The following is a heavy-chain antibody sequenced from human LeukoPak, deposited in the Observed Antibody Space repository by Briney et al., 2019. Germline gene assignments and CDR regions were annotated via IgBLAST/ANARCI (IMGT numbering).Heavy chain of an antibody. CDR2: IYYSGST. CDR1: GGSISSSSYY. CDR3: ARHEIVVVAATSWFDP. D-gene: IGHD2-15*01. V-gene: IGHV4-39*01. Sequence: SETLSLTCTVSGGSISSSSYYWGWIRQPPGKGLEWVGSIYYSGSTYYNPSLKSRVTISVDTSKNQFSLKLSSVTAADTAVYYCARHEIVVVAATSWFDPWGQGTLVTVSS. J-gene: IGHJ5*02.